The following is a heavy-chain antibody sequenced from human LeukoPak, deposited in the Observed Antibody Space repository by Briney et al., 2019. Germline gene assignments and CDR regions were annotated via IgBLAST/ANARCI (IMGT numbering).Heavy chain of an antibody. J-gene: IGHJ6*03. CDR1: GGSITSTSYF. D-gene: IGHD2-8*01. V-gene: IGHV4-39*01. Sequence: PSETLSLTCTVSGGSITSTSYFWGWVRQPPGKGLEWIGSIYHSGSIYYNPSLKSRVTISVDTSKSQFSLKLSSVTAADTAVYYCARNVWGYYYYYMDVWGKGTTVTISS. CDR3: ARNVWGYYYYYMDV. CDR2: IYHSGSI.